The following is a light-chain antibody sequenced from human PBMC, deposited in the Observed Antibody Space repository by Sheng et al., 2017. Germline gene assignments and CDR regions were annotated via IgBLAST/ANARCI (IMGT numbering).Light chain of an antibody. CDR3: SSFTDISTYV. Sequence: QSALTQPASVSGSPGQSITISCTGTSSDVGGYNYVSWYQHHPGKAPKLMIYDVNNRPSGVSNRFFGSKSGNTASLTISGLQAEDEADYFCSSFTDISTYVFGTGTKVTVL. V-gene: IGLV2-14*03. J-gene: IGLJ1*01. CDR1: SSDVGGYNY. CDR2: DVN.